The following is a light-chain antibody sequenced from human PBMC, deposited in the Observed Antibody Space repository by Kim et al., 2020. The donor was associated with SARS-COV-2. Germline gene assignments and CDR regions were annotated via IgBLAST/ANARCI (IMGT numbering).Light chain of an antibody. Sequence: QSVLAQPASVSGSPGQSITMSCTGTSSYVGGYDYVSWYQQYPGKAPILLIFDVSNRPSGVSNRFSGSKSGNTASLTISGLQAEDEADYYCSSYRNRTTLVYGGGTQLTVL. CDR3: SSYRNRTTLV. CDR2: DVS. J-gene: IGLJ2*01. CDR1: SSYVGGYDY. V-gene: IGLV2-14*03.